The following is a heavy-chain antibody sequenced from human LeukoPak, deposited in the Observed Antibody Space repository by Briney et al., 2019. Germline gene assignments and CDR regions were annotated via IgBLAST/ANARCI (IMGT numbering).Heavy chain of an antibody. CDR2: INSDGSST. CDR1: GFTFSSYW. Sequence: GGSLRLSCAASGFTFSSYWMHWVRQAPGKGLVWVSRINSDGSSTSYADSVKGRFTISRDNAKNTLYLQMNSLRAEDTAVYYCAKGEKYCSSTSCPNYYYYYMDVWGKGTTVTVSS. J-gene: IGHJ6*03. V-gene: IGHV3-74*01. CDR3: AKGEKYCSSTSCPNYYYYYMDV. D-gene: IGHD2-2*01.